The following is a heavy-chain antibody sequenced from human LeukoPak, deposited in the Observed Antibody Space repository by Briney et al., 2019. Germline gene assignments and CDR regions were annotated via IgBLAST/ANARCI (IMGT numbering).Heavy chain of an antibody. CDR2: IYPSGST. CDR1: GGSISSYY. Sequence: PSETLSLTCTVSGGSISSYYWSWIRQPAGKGLELIGRIYPSGSTNYYPSLKSRVTMSVDTSKNQFSLKLSSVTAADTAVYYCARAPTGTGGWNWFDPWGQGTLVTVSS. V-gene: IGHV4-4*07. CDR3: ARAPTGTGGWNWFDP. D-gene: IGHD1-1*01. J-gene: IGHJ5*02.